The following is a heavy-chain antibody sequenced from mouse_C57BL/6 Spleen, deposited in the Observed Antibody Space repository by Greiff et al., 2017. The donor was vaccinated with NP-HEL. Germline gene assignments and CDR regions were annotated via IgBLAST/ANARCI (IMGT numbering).Heavy chain of an antibody. V-gene: IGHV1-59*01. D-gene: IGHD2-3*01. J-gene: IGHJ3*01. CDR3: ARSDGKTPFAY. CDR2: IDPSDSYT. CDR1: GYTFTSYW. Sequence: QVQLQQPGAELVRPGTSVKLSCKASGYTFTSYWMHWVKQRPGQGLEWIGVIDPSDSYTNYNQKFKGKATLTVDTSSSTAYMQLSSLTSEDSAVYYCARSDGKTPFAYWGQGTLVTVSA.